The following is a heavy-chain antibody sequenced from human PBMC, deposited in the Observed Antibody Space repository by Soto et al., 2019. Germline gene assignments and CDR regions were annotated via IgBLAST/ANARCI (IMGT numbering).Heavy chain of an antibody. CDR3: AREKGYISGPKNFDS. J-gene: IGHJ4*02. CDR1: GGSVSSGDYF. V-gene: IGHV4-30-4*01. CDR2: IYDSGSS. Sequence: PSETLYLTCTVSGGSVSSGDYFWSWIRQPPGKGLEWIGYIYDSGSSYYNPSLKSRVTMSVDTSKNQFSLKLRSVTAADTAMYYCAREKGYISGPKNFDSWGQGTLVTVSS. D-gene: IGHD5-12*01.